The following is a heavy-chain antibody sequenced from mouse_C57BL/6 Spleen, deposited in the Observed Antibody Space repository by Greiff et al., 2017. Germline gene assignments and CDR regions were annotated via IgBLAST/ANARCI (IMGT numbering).Heavy chain of an antibody. J-gene: IGHJ4*01. CDR1: GYTFTSYW. CDR2: IDPSDSEP. V-gene: IGHV1-52*01. Sequence: QVQLQQPGAELVRPGSSVKLSCKASGYTFTSYWMHWVKQRPIQGLEWIGNIDPSDSEPHYNQKFKDKATLTVDKSSSTAYMQLSSLTSEDSAVDYCARLGEPGHAMDYWGQGTSVTVSS. CDR3: ARLGEPGHAMDY. D-gene: IGHD3-1*01.